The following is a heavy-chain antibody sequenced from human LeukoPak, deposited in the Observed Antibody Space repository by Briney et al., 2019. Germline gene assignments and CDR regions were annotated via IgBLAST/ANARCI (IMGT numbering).Heavy chain of an antibody. CDR2: ISYDGSHK. J-gene: IGHJ4*02. Sequence: GRSLRLSCAASEFTFSTYGMHWVRQAPGKGLEWVAVISYDGSHKYYAASVKGRFTISRDNSKNTLYPQMTYLRPEDTGIYFCANLGEYCGGDCYSIPWEYWGQGTLVTVSS. CDR1: EFTFSTYG. CDR3: ANLGEYCGGDCYSIPWEY. V-gene: IGHV3-30*18. D-gene: IGHD2-21*02.